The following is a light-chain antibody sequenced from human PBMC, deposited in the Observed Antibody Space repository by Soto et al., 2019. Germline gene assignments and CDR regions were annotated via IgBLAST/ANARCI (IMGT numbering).Light chain of an antibody. J-gene: IGKJ2*01. V-gene: IGKV1-5*01. CDR3: QQYDSSSPT. CDR2: DAS. Sequence: DIQMTQSPSTLSASLGDGVTITCRASQNISVWLAWYQQRPGKAPKFLMYDASSLETGVPSRFSGSGSGTEFTLTIRSLQPDDSAPYYCQQYDSSSPTFGQGTKLEIK. CDR1: QNISVW.